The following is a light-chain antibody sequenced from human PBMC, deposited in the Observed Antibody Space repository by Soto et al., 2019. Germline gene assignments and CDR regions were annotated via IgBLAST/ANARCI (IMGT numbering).Light chain of an antibody. CDR2: GAS. CDR1: QTISSNY. J-gene: IGKJ1*01. V-gene: IGKV3-20*01. Sequence: VLTQSPGTLSLSPGERATLSCRASQTISSNYLAWYQQEPGQTPRLLIYGASSRAPGIPDRFSGSGSGTDFTLTISRLEPEYFAVYYCQQYGASPWTFGQGTKVEMK. CDR3: QQYGASPWT.